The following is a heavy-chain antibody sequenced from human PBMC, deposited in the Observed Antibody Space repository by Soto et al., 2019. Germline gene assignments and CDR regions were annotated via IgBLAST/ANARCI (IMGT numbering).Heavy chain of an antibody. CDR3: ARDAIVGATTLSY. V-gene: IGHV3-33*01. CDR2: IWYDGSNK. Sequence: LRLSCAASGFTFSSYCMHWVRQAPGKGLEWVAVIWYDGSNKYYADSVKGRFTISRDNSKNTLYLQMNSLRAEDTAVYYCARDAIVGATTLSYWGQGTLVTVSS. CDR1: GFTFSSYC. D-gene: IGHD1-26*01. J-gene: IGHJ4*02.